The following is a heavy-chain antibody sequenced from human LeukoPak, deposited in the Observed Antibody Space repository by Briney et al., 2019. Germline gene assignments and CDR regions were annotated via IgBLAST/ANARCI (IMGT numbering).Heavy chain of an antibody. V-gene: IGHV3-21*01. CDR3: ARVEGVAFDI. CDR2: ISSSSYI. J-gene: IGHJ3*02. Sequence: GGSLRLSCAASGFPFSSYSMNWVRQAPGKGLEWVSSISSSSYIYYADSVKGRFTISRDNAKNSLYLQMNSLRAEDTAVYYCARVEGVAFDIWGQGTMVTVSS. CDR1: GFPFSSYS.